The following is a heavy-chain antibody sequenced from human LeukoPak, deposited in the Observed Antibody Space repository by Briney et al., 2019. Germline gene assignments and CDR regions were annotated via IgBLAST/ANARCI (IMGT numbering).Heavy chain of an antibody. V-gene: IGHV1-8*01. D-gene: IGHD3-16*02. CDR1: GYTFTSYD. Sequence: ASVKVSCKASGYTFTSYDINWVRQATGQGLEWMGWMNPNSGNTGYAQKFQGRVTMTRNTSISTAYMELSSLRSEDTAVYYCARAFSYDYVWGSYGSHEHLPDYWGQGTLVTVSS. CDR3: ARAFSYDYVWGSYGSHEHLPDY. J-gene: IGHJ4*02. CDR2: MNPNSGNT.